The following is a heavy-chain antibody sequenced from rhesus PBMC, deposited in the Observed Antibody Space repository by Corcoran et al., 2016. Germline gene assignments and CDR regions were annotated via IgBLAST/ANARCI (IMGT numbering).Heavy chain of an antibody. J-gene: IGHJ4*01. V-gene: IGHV2-1*01. Sequence: QVTLKESGPALVKPTQTLTLTCTFSGFSLSTSGMGVGWIRQPSRKTLEWLAHIYWNDDKYSSTSLKSRLTISKDTSKNQVGLTMTNMDPGDTATYSCARLGIPYYFDYWGQGVLVTVSS. CDR1: GFSLSTSGMG. CDR3: ARLGIPYYFDY. D-gene: IGHD7-45*01. CDR2: IYWNDDK.